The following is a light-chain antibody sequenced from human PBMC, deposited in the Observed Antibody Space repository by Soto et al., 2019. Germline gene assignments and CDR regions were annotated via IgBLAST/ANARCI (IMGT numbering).Light chain of an antibody. CDR2: EGT. J-gene: IGLJ1*01. V-gene: IGLV2-23*01. CDR1: SSDVGNYNL. CDR3: CSYASTGTYV. Sequence: QSVLTQPASVSGSPGQSIAISCTGTSSDVGNYNLVSWYQQHSGKAPKLMIYEGTKRPSGVSDRFSGSKSGNTASLTISGLQAEDEADYYCCSYASTGTYVLGTGTKLTVL.